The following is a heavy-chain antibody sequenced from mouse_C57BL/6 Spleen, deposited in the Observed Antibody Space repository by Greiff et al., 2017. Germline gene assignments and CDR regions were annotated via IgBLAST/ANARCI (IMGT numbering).Heavy chain of an antibody. CDR1: GYSFTDYN. Sequence: VQLKQSGPELVKPGASVTISCKASGYSFTDYNMNWVKQSNGKSLEWIGVINPNYGTTSYNQKFKGKATLTVDQSSSTAYMQLNSLTSEDSAVYYCAAPYYGSSSYFDYWGQGTTLTVSS. CDR3: AAPYYGSSSYFDY. V-gene: IGHV1-39*01. CDR2: INPNYGTT. J-gene: IGHJ2*01. D-gene: IGHD1-1*01.